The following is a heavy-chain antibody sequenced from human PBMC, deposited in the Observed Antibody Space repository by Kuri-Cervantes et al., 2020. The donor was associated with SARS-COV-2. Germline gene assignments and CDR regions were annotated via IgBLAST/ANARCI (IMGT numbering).Heavy chain of an antibody. CDR1: GFTFSSCS. CDR3: ARDSKSITMIVVVPPMLDP. V-gene: IGHV3-21*01. J-gene: IGHJ5*02. D-gene: IGHD3-22*01. CDR2: ISSSSSYI. Sequence: GGSLRLSCAASGFTFSSCSMNWVRQAPGKGLEWVSSISSSSSYIYYADSVKGRFTISRDNAKNSLYLQMNSLRAEDTAVYYCARDSKSITMIVVVPPMLDPWGQGTQVTVSS.